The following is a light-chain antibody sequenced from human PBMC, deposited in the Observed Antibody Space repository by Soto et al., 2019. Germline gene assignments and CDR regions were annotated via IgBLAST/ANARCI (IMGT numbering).Light chain of an antibody. V-gene: IGKV3-20*01. CDR2: GAS. CDR1: QSVSSSY. J-gene: IGKJ1*01. CDR3: QQYNNWPPDRT. Sequence: EIVLTQSPGTLSLSPGERATLSCRASQSVSSSYLAWYQQKPGQAPRLLIYGASIRATGIPDRFSGSGSGTDFTLTISSLQSEDFAIYFCQQYNNWPPDRTFGQGTKVEIK.